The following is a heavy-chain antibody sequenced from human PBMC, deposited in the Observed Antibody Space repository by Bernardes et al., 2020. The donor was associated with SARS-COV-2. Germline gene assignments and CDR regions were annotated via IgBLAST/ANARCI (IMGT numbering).Heavy chain of an antibody. D-gene: IGHD1-26*01. Sequence: GGSLRLSCAASGFTFSSYWMSWVRQAPGKGLEWVANIKQDGSEKYYVDSVKGRFTISRDNAKNSLYLQMNSLRAEDTAVYYCARVGKGQRLLVGATLAWYFDYWGQGTLVTVSS. CDR2: IKQDGSEK. V-gene: IGHV3-7*01. J-gene: IGHJ4*02. CDR1: GFTFSSYW. CDR3: ARVGKGQRLLVGATLAWYFDY.